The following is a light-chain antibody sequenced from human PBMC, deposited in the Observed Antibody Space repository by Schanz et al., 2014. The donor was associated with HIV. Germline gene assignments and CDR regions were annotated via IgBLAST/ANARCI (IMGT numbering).Light chain of an antibody. CDR3: QQYGSSPWT. CDR1: QSVSSN. Sequence: EIVMTQSPATLSVSPGERATLSCRASQSVSSNLAWYQQKPGQAPRLLIYGASTRATGIPARFSGSGSGTDFTLTISRVEPEDYAVYYCQQYGSSPWTFGQGTRVDVK. V-gene: IGKV3-15*01. CDR2: GAS. J-gene: IGKJ1*01.